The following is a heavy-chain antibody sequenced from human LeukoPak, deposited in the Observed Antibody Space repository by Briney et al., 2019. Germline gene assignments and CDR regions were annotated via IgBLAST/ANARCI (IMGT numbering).Heavy chain of an antibody. J-gene: IGHJ3*02. CDR3: ARGQGGYDGLATNDAFDI. CDR1: GFTFSSYW. CDR2: IKQDGSEK. V-gene: IGHV3-7*04. D-gene: IGHD5-12*01. Sequence: QPGGSLRLSCAASGFTFSSYWMSWVRQAPGKGLEWVANIKQDGSEKYYVDSVKGRFTISRDNAKNSLYLQMNSLRAEDTAVYYCARGQGGYDGLATNDAFDIWGQGTMVTVSS.